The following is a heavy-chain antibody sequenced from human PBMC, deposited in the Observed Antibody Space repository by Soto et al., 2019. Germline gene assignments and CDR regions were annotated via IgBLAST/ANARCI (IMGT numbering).Heavy chain of an antibody. Sequence: SETLSLTCTVSGGSISSSSYYWGWIRQPPGKGREWIGSIYYSGSTYYNPSLKSRVTISVDTSKNQFSLKLSSVTAADMAVYYCARQSYYDSSGRYWGQGTLVTVSS. V-gene: IGHV4-39*01. CDR1: GGSISSSSYY. CDR3: ARQSYYDSSGRY. D-gene: IGHD3-22*01. CDR2: IYYSGST. J-gene: IGHJ4*02.